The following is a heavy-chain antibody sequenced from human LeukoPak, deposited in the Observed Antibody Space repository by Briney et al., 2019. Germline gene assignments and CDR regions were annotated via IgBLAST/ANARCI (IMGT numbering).Heavy chain of an antibody. CDR3: ASRFLEAY. Sequence: GGSLRLSCAASGFTFSNYGMHWVRQAPGKGLEWVAVISYDGSNKYYADSVKGRFTISRDNSKNTLYLQMNSLRAEDTAVYYCASRFLEAYWGQGTLVTVSS. CDR2: ISYDGSNK. J-gene: IGHJ4*02. CDR1: GFTFSNYG. D-gene: IGHD3-3*01. V-gene: IGHV3-30*19.